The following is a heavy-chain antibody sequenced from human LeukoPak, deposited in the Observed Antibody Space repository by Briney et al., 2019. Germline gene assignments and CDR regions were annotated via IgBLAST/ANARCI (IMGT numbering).Heavy chain of an antibody. D-gene: IGHD2/OR15-2a*01. V-gene: IGHV3-15*01. Sequence: GWSLRLSCAASGFTFINSWMNWVRQAPGKGLEWVGRIKSKTYGGTTDYAAPVKGRFTISRDDSKNTLYLQMSSLKTEDTAVYYCTTRIFLWGEGTRVTVSS. CDR3: TTRIFL. J-gene: IGHJ4*02. CDR2: IKSKTYGGTT. CDR1: GFTFINSW.